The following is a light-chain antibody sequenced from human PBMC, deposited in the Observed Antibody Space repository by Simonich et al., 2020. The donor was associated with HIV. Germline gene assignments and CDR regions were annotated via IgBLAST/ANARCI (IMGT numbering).Light chain of an antibody. Sequence: DVVMNQSPLSLPVTLGQPASISCRSSQSLLHSDGNTYLNWFQQRPGQSPRRLIYKVSNRDSGVPDRFSGSGSGTDFTLKISRVEAEDVGVYYCMQGRQIPTFGQGTKVEIK. CDR1: QSLLHSDGNTY. V-gene: IGKV2-30*02. CDR2: KVS. CDR3: MQGRQIPT. J-gene: IGKJ1*01.